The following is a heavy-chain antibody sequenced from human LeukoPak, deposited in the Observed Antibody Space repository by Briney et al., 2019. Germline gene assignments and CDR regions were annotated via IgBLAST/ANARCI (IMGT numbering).Heavy chain of an antibody. CDR1: GFTFSSYA. CDR2: ISSNGGST. J-gene: IGHJ4*02. V-gene: IGHV3-64D*09. CDR3: VKDRIGGYSGAYYFDY. Sequence: GGSLRLSCSASGFTFSSYAMHWVRQAPGKGLEYVSAISSNGGSTYYADSVKRRFTISRDNSKNTLYLQMSSLRAEDTAVYYCVKDRIGGYSGAYYFDYWGQGTLVTVSS. D-gene: IGHD5-12*01.